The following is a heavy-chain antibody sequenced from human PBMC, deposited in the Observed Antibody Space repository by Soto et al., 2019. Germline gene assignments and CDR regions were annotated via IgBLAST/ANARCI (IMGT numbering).Heavy chain of an antibody. V-gene: IGHV1-69*13. CDR3: ARPIFGVVQEARYYYYGMDV. D-gene: IGHD3-3*01. CDR1: GGTFSSYA. CDR2: IIPIFGTA. Sequence: GASVKVSCKASGGTFSSYAISWVRQAPGQGLEWMGGIIPIFGTANYAQKFQGRVTITADESTSTAYMELSSLRSEDTAVYYCARPIFGVVQEARYYYYGMDVWGQGTTVTVSS. J-gene: IGHJ6*02.